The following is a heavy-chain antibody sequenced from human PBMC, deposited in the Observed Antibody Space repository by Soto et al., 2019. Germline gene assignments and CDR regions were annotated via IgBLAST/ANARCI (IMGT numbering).Heavy chain of an antibody. CDR3: AKDARDTGYEFDY. V-gene: IGHV3-21*01. CDR1: GFTFSRYS. J-gene: IGHJ4*02. D-gene: IGHD5-12*01. Sequence: GGSLRLSCAASGFTFSRYSMNWVRRAPGKGLEWVSSISSSSDYIYYADSVKGRFTISRDNAKNSLSLQMNSLRAEDTAVYYCAKDARDTGYEFDYWGQGYLVTVSS. CDR2: ISSSSDYI.